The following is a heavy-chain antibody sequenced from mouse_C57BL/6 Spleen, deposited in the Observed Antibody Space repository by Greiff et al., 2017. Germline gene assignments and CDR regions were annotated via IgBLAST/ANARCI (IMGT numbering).Heavy chain of an antibody. Sequence: VQLQQSGPELVKPGASVKISCKASGYTFTDYYMNWVKQSHGKSLEWIGDINPNNGGTSYNQKFKGKATLTVDKSSSTAYMELRSLTSADSAVYYCARQVGHYCGSRRGYWYFDVWGTGTTVTVSS. CDR2: INPNNGGT. D-gene: IGHD1-1*01. J-gene: IGHJ1*03. CDR1: GYTFTDYY. CDR3: ARQVGHYCGSRRGYWYFDV. V-gene: IGHV1-26*01.